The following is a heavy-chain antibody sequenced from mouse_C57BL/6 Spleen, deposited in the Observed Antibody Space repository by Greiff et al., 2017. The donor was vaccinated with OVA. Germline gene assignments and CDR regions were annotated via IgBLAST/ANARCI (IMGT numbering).Heavy chain of an antibody. J-gene: IGHJ2*01. D-gene: IGHD3-2*02. Sequence: VQLQQSGPELVKPGASVKISCKASGYSFTGYYMNWVKQSPEKSLEWIGEINPSTGGTTYNQKFKAKATLTVDKSSSTAYMQLKSLTSEDSAVYYCARAAQGYYFDYWGQGTTLTVSS. CDR1: GYSFTGYY. CDR3: ARAAQGYYFDY. CDR2: INPSTGGT. V-gene: IGHV1-42*01.